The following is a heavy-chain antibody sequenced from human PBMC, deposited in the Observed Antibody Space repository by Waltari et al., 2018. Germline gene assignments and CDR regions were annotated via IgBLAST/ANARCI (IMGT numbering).Heavy chain of an antibody. D-gene: IGHD3-10*01. CDR3: ARESSGFDY. J-gene: IGHJ4*02. V-gene: IGHV3-64*01. CDR1: GFTFSSYA. Sequence: EVQLVESGGGLVQPGGSLRLSCAASGFTFSSYAMHWVRQAPGKGLEYVSAISSNGGSTYYANSVKGRFTISRDKSKNTLYLQMGSLRAEDMAVYYCARESSGFDYWGQGTLVTVSS. CDR2: ISSNGGST.